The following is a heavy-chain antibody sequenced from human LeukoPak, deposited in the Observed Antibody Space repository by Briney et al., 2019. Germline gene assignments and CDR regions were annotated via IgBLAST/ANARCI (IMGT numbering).Heavy chain of an antibody. D-gene: IGHD1-14*01. CDR2: IWYVGSNK. CDR3: ARGQPGDPIDY. CDR1: GFTFSSYG. J-gene: IGHJ4*02. V-gene: IGHV3-33*01. Sequence: GGSLRLSCAASGFTFSSYGMHWVRQAPGKGLEWVAVIWYVGSNKYYADSVKGRFTISRDNSKNTLYLQMNSLRAEDTAVYYCARGQPGDPIDYWGQGTLVTVSS.